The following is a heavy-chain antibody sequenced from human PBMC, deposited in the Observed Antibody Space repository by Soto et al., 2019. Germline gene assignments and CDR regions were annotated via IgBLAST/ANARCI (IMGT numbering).Heavy chain of an antibody. CDR1: GGSISNYY. D-gene: IGHD6-13*01. V-gene: IGHV4-59*13. CDR3: ARVRVRGIAAAGARGWFDP. J-gene: IGHJ5*02. Sequence: QVQLQESGPGLVKPSETLSLTCTVSGGSISNYYWCWIRQPTGKGLEWIGYIYYSGRTNYNPSLKSRVTISVATSKNQFSLKLRSVTAADTAVYYCARVRVRGIAAAGARGWFDPWGQGTLVTVSS. CDR2: IYYSGRT.